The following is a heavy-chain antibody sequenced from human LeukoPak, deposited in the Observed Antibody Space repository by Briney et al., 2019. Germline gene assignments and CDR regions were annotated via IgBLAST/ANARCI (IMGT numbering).Heavy chain of an antibody. D-gene: IGHD1-14*01. CDR3: ASPDDY. V-gene: IGHV3-30*02. J-gene: IGHJ4*02. Sequence: PGGSLRLSCAASGFNFDKYGMHWVRQAPGKGLEWVTFIRFDGSDEYYADSVKGRFSISRDNSKKQLYLQMNSLKSEDTAVYYCASPDDYWGQGTLVTVSS. CDR1: GFNFDKYG. CDR2: IRFDGSDE.